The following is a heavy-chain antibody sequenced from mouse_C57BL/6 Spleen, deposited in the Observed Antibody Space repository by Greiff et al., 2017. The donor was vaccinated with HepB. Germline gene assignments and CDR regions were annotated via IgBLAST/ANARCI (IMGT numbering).Heavy chain of an antibody. CDR2: IYPGDGDT. J-gene: IGHJ3*01. D-gene: IGHD1-1*01. Sequence: VQLQQSGAELVKPGASVKISCKASGYAFSSYWMNWVKQRPGKGLEWIGQIYPGDGDTNYNGKFKGKATLTADKSSSTAYMQLSSLTSEDSAVYFCARVRATVVARDWFAYWGQGTLVTVSA. CDR3: ARVRATVVARDWFAY. V-gene: IGHV1-80*01. CDR1: GYAFSSYW.